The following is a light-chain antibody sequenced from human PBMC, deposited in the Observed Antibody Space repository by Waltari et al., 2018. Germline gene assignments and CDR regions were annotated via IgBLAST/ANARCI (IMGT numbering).Light chain of an antibody. Sequence: DIQMTRSPSSLSASVGDEVTTTCRTSQTISNYLNWYQQKPGKAPDLLIYAASTLESGVPSRFSGSASGTDFTLTISSLQPEDFAIYYCQQSYSTPRTFGQGTKVEIK. CDR2: AAS. CDR3: QQSYSTPRT. V-gene: IGKV1-39*01. J-gene: IGKJ1*01. CDR1: QTISNY.